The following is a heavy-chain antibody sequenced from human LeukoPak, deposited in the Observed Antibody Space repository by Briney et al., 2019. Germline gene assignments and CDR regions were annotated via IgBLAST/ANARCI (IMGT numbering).Heavy chain of an antibody. CDR1: GFTFSSYA. J-gene: IGHJ4*02. CDR3: AKDSEDDILTGWIVY. V-gene: IGHV3-23*01. Sequence: GGSLRLSCAASGFTFSSYAMSWVRQAPGKGLEWVSAISGSGGSTYYADSVKGRFTISRDNSKNTLYLQMNSLRAEDTAVYYCAKDSEDDILTGWIVYWGQGTLVTVSS. CDR2: ISGSGGST. D-gene: IGHD3-9*01.